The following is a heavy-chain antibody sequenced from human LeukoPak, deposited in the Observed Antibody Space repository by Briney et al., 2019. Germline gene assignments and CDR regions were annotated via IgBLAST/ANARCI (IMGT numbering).Heavy chain of an antibody. Sequence: GGSLRLSCAASGFTFSSHVMSWVRQAPGKGLEWASVISGSGDSTYYADSVKGRFTISRDNSKNTVYLQMNNLRGDDTAVYYCARDLAAGNYWGQGTLVSVSS. J-gene: IGHJ4*02. CDR3: ARDLAAGNY. D-gene: IGHD6-25*01. CDR2: ISGSGDST. CDR1: GFTFSSHV. V-gene: IGHV3-23*01.